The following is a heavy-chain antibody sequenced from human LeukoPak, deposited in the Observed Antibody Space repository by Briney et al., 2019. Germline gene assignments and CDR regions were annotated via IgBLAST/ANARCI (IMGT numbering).Heavy chain of an antibody. CDR3: ARGPSEFHY. V-gene: IGHV1-8*01. J-gene: IGHJ4*02. CDR1: GYTFTSYD. Sequence: ASVKVSCKASGYTFTSYDFNWVRQATGQRPEWMGWMSPNSGDTGYAQKFQDRVTMTRNTSISTAYMELSSLRSDDTAVYYCARGPSEFHYWGQGTLVTVSS. CDR2: MSPNSGDT.